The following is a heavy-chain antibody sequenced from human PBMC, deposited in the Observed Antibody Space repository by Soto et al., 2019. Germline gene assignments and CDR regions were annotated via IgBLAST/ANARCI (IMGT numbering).Heavy chain of an antibody. CDR2: LTGGGDNP. CDR3: ARGGSGWYPFDY. CDR1: GFAFSNYA. Sequence: PGGSLRLSCAASGFAFSNYAMSWVRQSPGKGLEWISSLTGGGDNPHYAESVKGRFTISRDNSKSTLFLQINSLSDGDTAVYYCARGGSGWYPFDYWGQGTLVTRLL. J-gene: IGHJ4*02. D-gene: IGHD6-19*01. V-gene: IGHV3-23*01.